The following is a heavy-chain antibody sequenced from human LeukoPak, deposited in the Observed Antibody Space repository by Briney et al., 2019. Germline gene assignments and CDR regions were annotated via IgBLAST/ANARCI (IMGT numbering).Heavy chain of an antibody. D-gene: IGHD1-26*01. Sequence: PSXTLSLTCTVSGGSISSGSYYWGWIRQPAGKGLEWIGRIYTSGSTNYNPSRKSRITISVDTAKNQFSLKLSSATAADTAVYYCASSGSYSYYYYMDVWGKGTTVTVSS. CDR2: IYTSGST. CDR3: ASSGSYSYYYYMDV. CDR1: GGSISSGSYY. V-gene: IGHV4-61*02. J-gene: IGHJ6*03.